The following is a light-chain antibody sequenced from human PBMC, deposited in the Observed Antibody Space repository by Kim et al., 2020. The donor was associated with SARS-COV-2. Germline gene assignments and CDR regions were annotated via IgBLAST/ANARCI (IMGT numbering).Light chain of an antibody. CDR2: DVS. CDR3: CSYADTSVV. Sequence: PGQSGTISCTGTSSDVGGYNYVSWYQQHPGKAPKLMIYDVSKRPAGVPDRFSGSKSDNTASLTISGLQAEDEADYYCCSYADTSVVFGGGTQLTVL. V-gene: IGLV2-11*03. CDR1: SSDVGGYNY. J-gene: IGLJ2*01.